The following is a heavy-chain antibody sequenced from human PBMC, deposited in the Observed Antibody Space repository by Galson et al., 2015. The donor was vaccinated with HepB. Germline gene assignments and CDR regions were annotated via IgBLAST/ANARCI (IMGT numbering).Heavy chain of an antibody. CDR2: ISGSGDST. J-gene: IGHJ4*02. D-gene: IGHD2-2*02. Sequence: SLRLSCAASGFTFANCAMSWVRQAPGKELEWVSTISGSGDSTYYLDSVKGRFTISRDNSRNTLYLQMNSLRPEDTAVYYCAVGPWHYIKGLFDYWGQGNLVTVSS. CDR1: GFTFANCA. V-gene: IGHV3-23*01. CDR3: AVGPWHYIKGLFDY.